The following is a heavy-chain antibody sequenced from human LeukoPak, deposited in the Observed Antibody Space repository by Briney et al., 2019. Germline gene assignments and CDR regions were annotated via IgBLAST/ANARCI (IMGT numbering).Heavy chain of an antibody. Sequence: SETLSLTCALYGGSFSGYYWSWIRQPPGKGLGWIREINHSESTNYNPSLKSRVTISVDTSKNQFSLMLSSVTDADTAVYYCARDRYYYGSGSYGLNWFDPWGQGTLVTVSS. CDR1: GGSFSGYY. CDR2: INHSEST. CDR3: ARDRYYYGSGSYGLNWFDP. V-gene: IGHV4-34*01. D-gene: IGHD3-10*01. J-gene: IGHJ5*02.